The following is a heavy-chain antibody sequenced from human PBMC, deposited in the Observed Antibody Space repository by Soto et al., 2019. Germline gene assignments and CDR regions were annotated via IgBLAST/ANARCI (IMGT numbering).Heavy chain of an antibody. V-gene: IGHV4-34*01. CDR1: GGSFSGHS. J-gene: IGHJ5*01. Sequence: LSLTCAVYGGSFSGHSWTWIRQSPGKGLEWIGDINHSGRVNYSPSLKSRVTISLDTSKNQFSLTLSAVTAADTAMYYCSTRAYDTNGYYRFDPWGQGTLVTVSS. D-gene: IGHD3-22*01. CDR3: STRAYDTNGYYRFDP. CDR2: INHSGRV.